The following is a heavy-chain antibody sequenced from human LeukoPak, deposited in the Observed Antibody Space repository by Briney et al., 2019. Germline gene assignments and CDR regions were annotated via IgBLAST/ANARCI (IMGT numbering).Heavy chain of an antibody. CDR1: GFTFNDYT. CDR3: ATGLPSYSSSWYPGY. CDR2: ISSSSIYI. V-gene: IGHV3-21*01. Sequence: GGSLRLSCAASGFTFNDYTMNWVRQAHGEGLGWVSSISSSSIYIFYADSLKGRFTISRDNAKNSLYLQMNSLRVEDTAVYYCATGLPSYSSSWYPGYWGQGTLVTVSS. J-gene: IGHJ4*02. D-gene: IGHD6-13*01.